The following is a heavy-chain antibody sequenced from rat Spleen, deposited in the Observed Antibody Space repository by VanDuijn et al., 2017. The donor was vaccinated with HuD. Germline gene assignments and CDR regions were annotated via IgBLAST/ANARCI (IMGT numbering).Heavy chain of an antibody. CDR2: ISYDGSST. D-gene: IGHD1-8*01. CDR3: ASPPYGSYGGYVMDA. V-gene: IGHV5-7*01. CDR1: GFTFSDYN. J-gene: IGHJ4*01. Sequence: EVQLVESGGGLVQPGRSLKLSCAASGFTFSDYNMAWVRQAPKKGLEWVATISYDGSSTYYRDSVKGRFTISRDNAKSTLYLQMDSLRSEDTATYYCASPPYGSYGGYVMDAWGQGASVTVSS.